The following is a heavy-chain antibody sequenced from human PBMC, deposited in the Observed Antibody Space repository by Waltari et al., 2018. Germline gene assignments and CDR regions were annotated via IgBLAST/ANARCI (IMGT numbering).Heavy chain of an antibody. V-gene: IGHV1-2*06. CDR2: INRDSGGT. D-gene: IGHD6-13*01. CDR3: VREQPRIGTAGTWFDP. J-gene: IGHJ5*02. Sequence: QVQLVQSGTEVKKPGASVKVSCRASGYTFTAYFMHWVRQAPGQGLEWMGRINRDSGGTDYAQNCHGRVTMTRDTSINTVYMELSRLTSDDTAVYYCVREQPRIGTAGTWFDPWGQGTLVIVSS. CDR1: GYTFTAYF.